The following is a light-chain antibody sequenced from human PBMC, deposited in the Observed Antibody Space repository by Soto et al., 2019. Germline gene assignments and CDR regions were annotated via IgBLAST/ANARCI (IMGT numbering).Light chain of an antibody. CDR1: QIVGHN. Sequence: EIVMTQSPAALSVSPGERATLFCRASQIVGHNVVWYQQKPGQAPRLLIYGASTRATGIPDRFSGSGSGTEFTLTISSLQSEDFAVYYCQQYTNWPPMYTFGQGTKLEIK. J-gene: IGKJ2*01. CDR2: GAS. V-gene: IGKV3-15*01. CDR3: QQYTNWPPMYT.